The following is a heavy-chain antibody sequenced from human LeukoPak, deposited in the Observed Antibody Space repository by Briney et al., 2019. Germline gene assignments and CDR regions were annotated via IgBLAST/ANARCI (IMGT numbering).Heavy chain of an antibody. V-gene: IGHV3-33*01. Sequence: QTGRSLRLSCAASGFTFSSYGMHWVRQAPGKGLGGVEVIWYDGSNKYYADSVKGRFTISRDNSKNTLYLQMNSLRAEDTAVYYCARDVIAVAGPIDYWGQGTLVTVSS. J-gene: IGHJ4*02. CDR2: IWYDGSNK. CDR1: GFTFSSYG. D-gene: IGHD6-19*01. CDR3: ARDVIAVAGPIDY.